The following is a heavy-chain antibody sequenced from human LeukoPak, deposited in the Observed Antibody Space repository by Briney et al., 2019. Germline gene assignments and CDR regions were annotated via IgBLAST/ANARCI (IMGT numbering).Heavy chain of an antibody. J-gene: IGHJ4*02. CDR2: INPSGGST. Sequence: ASVKVSCKASGYTFTSYYMHWVRQAPGQGLEWMGIINPSGGSTSYAQKFQGRVTMTRDTSTSTVYMELSSLRSEDTAVYYCARDSPNIVVVPAALGQQLDYFDYWGQGTLVTVSS. CDR1: GYTFTSYY. CDR3: ARDSPNIVVVPAALGQQLDYFDY. D-gene: IGHD2-2*01. V-gene: IGHV1-46*01.